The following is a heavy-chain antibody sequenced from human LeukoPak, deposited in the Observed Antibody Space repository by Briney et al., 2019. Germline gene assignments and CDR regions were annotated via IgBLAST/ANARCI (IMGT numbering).Heavy chain of an antibody. Sequence: GGSLRLSCAASGFTFSSYSMNWVRQAPGKGLEWVSSISSSSSYIYYADSVKGRFTISRENAKNSLYLQMNSLRADDTAVYYCAKDLWATVTSIPYYFDYWGQGTLVTVSS. CDR2: ISSSSSYI. CDR3: AKDLWATVTSIPYYFDY. V-gene: IGHV3-21*04. J-gene: IGHJ4*02. D-gene: IGHD4-17*01. CDR1: GFTFSSYS.